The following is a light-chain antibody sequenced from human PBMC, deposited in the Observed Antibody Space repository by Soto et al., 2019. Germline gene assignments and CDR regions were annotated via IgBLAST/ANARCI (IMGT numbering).Light chain of an antibody. Sequence: EIVLTHSPATLSLSPGERATLSCGASQSVSSSYLAWYQQKPGLAPRLLIYDASSRATGIPDRFSGRGSGTDFTLTISRLEPEDFAVYYCQQYGSSPITFGQGTRLEIK. CDR2: DAS. J-gene: IGKJ5*01. V-gene: IGKV3D-20*01. CDR1: QSVSSSY. CDR3: QQYGSSPIT.